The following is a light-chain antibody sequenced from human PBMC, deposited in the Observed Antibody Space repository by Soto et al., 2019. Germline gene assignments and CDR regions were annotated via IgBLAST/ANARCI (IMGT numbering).Light chain of an antibody. J-gene: IGKJ5*01. CDR2: EVS. V-gene: IGKV2D-29*02. CDR3: MQRTQLPPT. CDR1: QSLLHITGETF. Sequence: DVVMTQTPLSLSVAPGKPASISCKSSQSLLHITGETFLFWYLQKPGQSPQLLIYEVSTRVSGVPDRFSGSGSGTDFTLEISRVETDDVGIYYCMQRTQLPPTFGQGTRLGIE.